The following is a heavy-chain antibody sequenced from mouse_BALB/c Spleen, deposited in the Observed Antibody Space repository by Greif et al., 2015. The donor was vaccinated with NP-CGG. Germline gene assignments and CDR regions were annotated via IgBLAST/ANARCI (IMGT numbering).Heavy chain of an antibody. Sequence: VQLQHSGAELVKPGASVKLSCTASGFNIKDTYMHWVKQRPEQGPEWIGRIDPANGNTKYDPKFQGKATITADTSSNTAYLQLSSLTSEDTAVYYCARPIYDYAWFAYCGQGTLVTVSA. CDR3: ARPIYDYAWFAY. CDR2: IDPANGNT. J-gene: IGHJ3*01. V-gene: IGHV14-3*02. D-gene: IGHD2-4*01. CDR1: GFNIKDTY.